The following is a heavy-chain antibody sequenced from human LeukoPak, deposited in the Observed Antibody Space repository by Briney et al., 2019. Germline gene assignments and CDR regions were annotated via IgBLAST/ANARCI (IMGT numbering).Heavy chain of an antibody. Sequence: GGSLRLSCAASGFTFSSYAMSWVRQAPGKGLEWVSAISGSGGSTYYADSAKGRFTISRDNSKNTLYLQMNSLRAEDTAVYYCAKGARSYDFWSGYDPNFDYWGQGTLVTVSS. D-gene: IGHD3-3*01. V-gene: IGHV3-23*01. CDR1: GFTFSSYA. J-gene: IGHJ4*02. CDR3: AKGARSYDFWSGYDPNFDY. CDR2: ISGSGGST.